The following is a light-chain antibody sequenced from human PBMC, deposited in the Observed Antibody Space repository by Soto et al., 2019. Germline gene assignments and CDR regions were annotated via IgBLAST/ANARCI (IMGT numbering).Light chain of an antibody. CDR2: DAS. CDR1: QNINRW. V-gene: IGKV1-5*01. Sequence: DIQMTQSPSTLAASVGDRVTITCRASQNINRWLAWYQQKPGKAPKVLIYDASSLESGVPSRFSGSGSGTEFTLTITSLQPDDFATYYCPRNDGYFGPGTKVDFK. J-gene: IGKJ3*01. CDR3: PRNDGY.